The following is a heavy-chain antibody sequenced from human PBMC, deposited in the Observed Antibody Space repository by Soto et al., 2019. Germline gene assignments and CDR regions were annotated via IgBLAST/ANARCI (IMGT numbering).Heavy chain of an antibody. V-gene: IGHV3-48*01. CDR2: ISSSSSTI. Sequence: GGSLRLSCAASGFTFSSYAMSWVRQAPGKGLEWVSYISSSSSTIYYADSVKGRFTISRDNAKNSLYLQMNSLRAEDTAVYYCASEVVAATPQKGYYMDVWGKGTTVTVSS. CDR3: ASEVVAATPQKGYYMDV. J-gene: IGHJ6*03. CDR1: GFTFSSYA. D-gene: IGHD2-15*01.